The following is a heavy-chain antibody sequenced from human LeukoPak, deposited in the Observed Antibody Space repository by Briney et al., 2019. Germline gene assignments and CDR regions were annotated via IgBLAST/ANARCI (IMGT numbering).Heavy chain of an antibody. CDR3: SIVKYGSGRPYYFDY. CDR1: GGSFSGYY. CDR2: INHSGST. J-gene: IGHJ4*02. V-gene: IGHV4-34*01. D-gene: IGHD3-10*01. Sequence: SETLSLTCAVYGGSFSGYYWSWIRQPPGKGLEWIGEINHSGSTNYNPSLKSRVTISVDTSKNQFSLKLSSVTAADTAVYYCSIVKYGSGRPYYFDYWGQGTLVTVSS.